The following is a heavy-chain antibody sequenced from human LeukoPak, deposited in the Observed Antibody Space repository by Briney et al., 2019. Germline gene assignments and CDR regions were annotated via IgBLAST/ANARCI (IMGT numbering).Heavy chain of an antibody. J-gene: IGHJ4*02. V-gene: IGHV3-49*03. D-gene: IGHD6-6*01. CDR1: GCTFRDYN. Sequence: GGSLRLSCTASGCTFRDYNINWFRQAPGRGLEWVGFIRSKADGGTTEYAASVKGRFTISRDDSKNVAYLQINNLRAEDTALYYCARDDRPSGHDFDYWGQGTLVTVSS. CDR3: ARDDRPSGHDFDY. CDR2: IRSKADGGTT.